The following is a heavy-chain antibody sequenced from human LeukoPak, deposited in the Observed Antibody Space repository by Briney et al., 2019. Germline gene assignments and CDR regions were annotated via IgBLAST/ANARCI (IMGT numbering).Heavy chain of an antibody. Sequence: GGSLRLSCAVSGFTVSSNYMSWVRRAPGRGLEWVSFIYSGGSTYYADSVKGRFTISRDNSKNTLYPQMNSLRAEDTAVYYCARDSGTGGKQQLTRFFDYWGQGTMVTVSS. CDR3: ARDSGTGGKQQLTRFFDY. V-gene: IGHV3-66*01. D-gene: IGHD6-13*01. J-gene: IGHJ4*02. CDR2: IYSGGST. CDR1: GFTVSSNY.